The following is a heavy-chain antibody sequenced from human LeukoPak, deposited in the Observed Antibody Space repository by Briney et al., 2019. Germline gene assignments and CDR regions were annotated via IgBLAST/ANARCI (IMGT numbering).Heavy chain of an antibody. Sequence: GGSLRLSCAASGFTFSSYSMNWVRQAPGKGLEWVSSISSSSSYIYYADSVKGRFTISRDNTKNSLYLQMNSLRAEDTAVYYCARDFSSGVNYCSSTSCYGEYYYYMDVWGKGTTVTVSS. J-gene: IGHJ6*03. CDR2: ISSSSSYI. CDR1: GFTFSSYS. CDR3: ARDFSSGVNYCSSTSCYGEYYYYMDV. D-gene: IGHD2-2*01. V-gene: IGHV3-21*01.